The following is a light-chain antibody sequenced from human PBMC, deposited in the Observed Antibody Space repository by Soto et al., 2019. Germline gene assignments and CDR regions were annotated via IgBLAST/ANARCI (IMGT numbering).Light chain of an antibody. V-gene: IGLV2-14*01. Sequence: QSVLTQPASVSGSPGQSITISCTGTSSDVGGYNYVSWYQQHPGKAPKLMIYDVSNRPSGVSNRFSGSKSGNTASLTISGLQAEDEADYYCSSYTSSPGVSGTGTKVTVL. CDR1: SSDVGGYNY. CDR3: SSYTSSPGV. CDR2: DVS. J-gene: IGLJ1*01.